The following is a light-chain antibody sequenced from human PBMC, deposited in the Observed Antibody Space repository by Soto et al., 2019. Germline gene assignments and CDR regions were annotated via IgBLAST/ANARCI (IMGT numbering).Light chain of an antibody. J-gene: IGLJ2*01. V-gene: IGLV2-14*01. CDR2: EVS. CDR1: SSDVGAYNY. CDR3: SSYAGSRALV. Sequence: QSALTQPASVSGSPGQSITISCTGTSSDVGAYNYVSWYQQHPGRAPKLIIYEVSDRPSGISDRFSGSKSGNTASLTISGLQAEDEADYYCSSYAGSRALVLGGGTKVTVL.